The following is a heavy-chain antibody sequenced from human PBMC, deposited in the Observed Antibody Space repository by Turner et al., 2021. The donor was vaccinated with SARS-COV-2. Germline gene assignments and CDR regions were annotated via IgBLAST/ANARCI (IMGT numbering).Heavy chain of an antibody. CDR1: GFTFSSYG. CDR2: ISYDGSNK. D-gene: IGHD6-19*01. J-gene: IGHJ4*02. V-gene: IGHV3-30*04. CDR3: ARDRSGWYLDY. Sequence: QVQLVESGGGVVQPGRSLRPSCAASGFTFSSYGLHWVRQAPGKGLEWVAVISYDGSNKFYADSVKGRFTISRDNSKNTLYLQMNSLRVEDTAVYYCARDRSGWYLDYWGQGTLVTVSS.